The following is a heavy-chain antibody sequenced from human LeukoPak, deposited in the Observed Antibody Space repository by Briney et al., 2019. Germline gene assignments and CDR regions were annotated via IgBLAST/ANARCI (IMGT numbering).Heavy chain of an antibody. CDR2: IYYSGST. Sequence: SETLSLTCTVSGGSISSYYWSWIRQPPGQGLEWIGYIYYSGSTNYNPSLQSRVTISVDKSTKQFSLKLSSVTTAEPAVYYCAGYSRDYLDAFDIWGQGTMVTVSS. CDR1: GGSISSYY. D-gene: IGHD3-22*01. V-gene: IGHV4-59*01. CDR3: AGYSRDYLDAFDI. J-gene: IGHJ3*02.